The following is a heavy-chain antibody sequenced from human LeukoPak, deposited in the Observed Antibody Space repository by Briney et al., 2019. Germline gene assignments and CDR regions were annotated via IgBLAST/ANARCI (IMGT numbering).Heavy chain of an antibody. CDR2: IWYDGSNK. CDR1: GFTFSSYA. CDR3: ARDIHYYYYYGMDV. V-gene: IGHV3-33*08. D-gene: IGHD2-21*01. Sequence: PGGSLRLSCAASGFTFSSYAMSWVRQAPGKGLEWVAVIWYDGSNKYYADSVKGRFTISRDNSKNTLYLQMNSLRAEDTAVYYCARDIHYYYYYGMDVWGQGTTVTVSS. J-gene: IGHJ6*02.